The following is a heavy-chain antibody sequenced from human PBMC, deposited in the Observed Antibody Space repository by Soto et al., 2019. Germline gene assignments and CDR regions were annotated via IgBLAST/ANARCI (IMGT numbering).Heavy chain of an antibody. V-gene: IGHV3-33*01. CDR3: ARDRDYDFWSGPSDAFDI. CDR2: IWYEGSNK. D-gene: IGHD3-3*01. CDR1: GFTFSSYG. J-gene: IGHJ3*02. Sequence: QVQLVESGGGVVQPGRSLRLSCAASGFTFSSYGMHWVRQAPGKGLEWVAVIWYEGSNKYYADSVKGRFTISRDNSKNTLYLQMNSLRAEDTAVYYCARDRDYDFWSGPSDAFDIWGQGTMVTVSS.